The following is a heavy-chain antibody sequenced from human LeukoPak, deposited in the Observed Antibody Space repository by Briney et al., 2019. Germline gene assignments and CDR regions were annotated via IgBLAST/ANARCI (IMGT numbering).Heavy chain of an antibody. D-gene: IGHD1-1*01. J-gene: IGHJ4*02. Sequence: SETLSLTCAVSDASIRGTFYWACFRQPPRKALEWIGTVFHLQTVRTFSNPSLGSRISMSLDTSLNEFYLNLSSVTAADTALYFCGRVLDAPKLLDSWGGGTLVTVSS. CDR1: DASIRGTFY. CDR3: GRVLDAPKLLDS. CDR2: VFHLQTVRT. V-gene: IGHV4-38-2*01.